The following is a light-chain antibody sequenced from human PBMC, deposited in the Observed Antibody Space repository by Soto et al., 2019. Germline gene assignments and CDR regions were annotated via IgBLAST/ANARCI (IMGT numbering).Light chain of an antibody. CDR3: QQYNSSPYT. CDR2: DAS. J-gene: IGKJ2*01. Sequence: DIQMTQSPSTLSASVGDRVTITCRASQSIRSWLAWYQQKPGKAPKLLIYDASNLESGVPSRFSGSGSGTDFTLTIGSLQPDDFATYSCQQYNSSPYTFGQGTKLEIK. CDR1: QSIRSW. V-gene: IGKV1-5*01.